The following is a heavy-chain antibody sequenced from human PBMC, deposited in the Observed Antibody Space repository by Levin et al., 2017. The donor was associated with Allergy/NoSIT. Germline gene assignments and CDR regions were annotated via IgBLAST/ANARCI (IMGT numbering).Heavy chain of an antibody. V-gene: IGHV4-59*01. D-gene: IGHD4-11*01. CDR1: GGSISSSY. CDR2: IYYSGST. J-gene: IGHJ6*02. Sequence: PSETLSLTCSVSGGSISSSYWSWIRQPPGKGLEWIGYIYYSGSTNYNPSLKSRVTISVDTSKTQFSLKLSSVTAADTAVYYCARDRSTVTTRGVFDYGMDGWGQGTTVTVSS. CDR3: ARDRSTVTTRGVFDYGMDG.